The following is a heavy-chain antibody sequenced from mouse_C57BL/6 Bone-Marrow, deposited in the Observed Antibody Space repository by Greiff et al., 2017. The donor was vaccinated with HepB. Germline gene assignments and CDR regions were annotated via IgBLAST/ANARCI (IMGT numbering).Heavy chain of an antibody. CDR2: IYPRSGNT. CDR1: GYTFTSYG. J-gene: IGHJ1*03. V-gene: IGHV1-81*01. Sequence: QVHVKQSGAELARPGASVKLSCKASGYTFTSYGISWVKQRTGQGLEWIGEIYPRSGNTYYNEKFKGKATLTADKSSSTAYMELRSLTSEDSAVYFCFYYGSSSRYFDVWGTGTTVTVSS. CDR3: FYYGSSSRYFDV. D-gene: IGHD1-1*01.